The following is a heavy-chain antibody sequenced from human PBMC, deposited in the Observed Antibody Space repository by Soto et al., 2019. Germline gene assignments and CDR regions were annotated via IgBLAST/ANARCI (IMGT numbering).Heavy chain of an antibody. Sequence: VGSLRLSCAASGFTFSSYWMSWVRQAPGKGLEWVANIKQDGSEKYYVDPVKGRFTISRDNAKNSLYLQMNSLRAEDTAVYYCARDDSSSWYDAFDIWGQGTMVTVSS. D-gene: IGHD6-13*01. CDR2: IKQDGSEK. CDR1: GFTFSSYW. CDR3: ARDDSSSWYDAFDI. J-gene: IGHJ3*02. V-gene: IGHV3-7*03.